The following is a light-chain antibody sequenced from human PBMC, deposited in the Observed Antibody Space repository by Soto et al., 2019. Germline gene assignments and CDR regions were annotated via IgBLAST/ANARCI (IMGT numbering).Light chain of an antibody. CDR1: QSISSY. V-gene: IGKV1-9*01. Sequence: DIVLTQSPAFLSASVGERVTLTCRASQSISSYLAWYQQKPGKAPKLLIYGASTLHSGVPSRFSGSGSGTELTLTISSLQPEDFATYHCQNLESSCTFGQGTRVEIK. CDR3: QNLESSCT. J-gene: IGKJ5*01. CDR2: GAS.